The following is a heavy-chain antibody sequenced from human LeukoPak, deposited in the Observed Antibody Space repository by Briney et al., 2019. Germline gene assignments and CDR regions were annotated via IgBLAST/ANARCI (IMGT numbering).Heavy chain of an antibody. CDR3: ARDAYYDFWSGYTNRDDYYYYGMDV. Sequence: ASVKVSCKASGYTFTSYGISWVRQAPGQGLEWMGWISAYNGNTNYAQKLQGRVTMTTDTSTSTAYMELRSLRSDDTAVYYCARDAYYDFWSGYTNRDDYYYYGMDVWGQGTTVTVSS. CDR2: ISAYNGNT. V-gene: IGHV1-18*01. CDR1: GYTFTSYG. J-gene: IGHJ6*02. D-gene: IGHD3-3*01.